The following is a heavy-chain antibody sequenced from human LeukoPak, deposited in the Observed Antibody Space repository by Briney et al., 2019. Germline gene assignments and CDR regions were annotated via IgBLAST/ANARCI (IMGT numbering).Heavy chain of an antibody. V-gene: IGHV4-61*02. Sequence: PSETLSLTCTVSGGSISSGTYYWNWIRQPAGSGLEWIGRIHTSGNTNYNPSLKGRVIISLDTSENQFSLELNSVTAADAAVYYCARTYCDSITCYCFDYWGQGTLVTVSS. CDR1: GGSISSGTYY. CDR3: ARTYCDSITCYCFDY. CDR2: IHTSGNT. D-gene: IGHD2-21*01. J-gene: IGHJ4*02.